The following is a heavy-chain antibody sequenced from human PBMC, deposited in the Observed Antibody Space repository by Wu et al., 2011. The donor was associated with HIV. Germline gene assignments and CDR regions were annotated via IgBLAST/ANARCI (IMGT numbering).Heavy chain of an antibody. CDR1: GYSFTNYW. CDR3: ARDRGTAPEXDFDY. D-gene: IGHD1-14*01. V-gene: IGHV5-51*03. J-gene: IGHJ4*02. CDR2: FHPGGSDT. Sequence: VQLVQSGAEAKKPGESLRISCKGSGYSFTNYWIGWVRQVPGKGLEWMGIFHPGGSDTKYSPSFQGLVTMSGDRSINTAYLQWNSLKASDSAMYYCARDRGTAPEXDFDYWGQGTLVTVSS.